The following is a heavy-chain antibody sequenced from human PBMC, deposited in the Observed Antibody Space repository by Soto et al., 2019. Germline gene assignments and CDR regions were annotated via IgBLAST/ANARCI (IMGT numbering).Heavy chain of an antibody. CDR3: ARRKAYMYV. J-gene: IGHJ6*03. CDR2: IYYTGST. V-gene: IGHV4-59*08. CDR1: GGSISTYY. Sequence: QVQLQESGPGLVKPSETLSLTCTVSGGSISTYYWSWIRQPPGKGLEWIGYIYYTGSTNYNPSLKRRVTTSVDTSKNQFSLKLSSVTAADTAVYYCARRKAYMYVWGQGTTVTVSS.